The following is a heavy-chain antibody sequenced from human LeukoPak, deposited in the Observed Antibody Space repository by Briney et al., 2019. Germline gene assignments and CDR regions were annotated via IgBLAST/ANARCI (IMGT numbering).Heavy chain of an antibody. V-gene: IGHV3-21*04. CDR2: ISSSSSYI. Sequence: PGGSLRLSCAASGFTFSSYWMNWVRQAPGKGLEWVSSISSSSSYIYYADSVKGRFTISRDNAKNSLYLQMNSLKTEDTAVYYCTSGYCTNGVCYNDEFDYWGQGTLVTVSS. D-gene: IGHD2-8*01. CDR3: TSGYCTNGVCYNDEFDY. J-gene: IGHJ4*02. CDR1: GFTFSSYW.